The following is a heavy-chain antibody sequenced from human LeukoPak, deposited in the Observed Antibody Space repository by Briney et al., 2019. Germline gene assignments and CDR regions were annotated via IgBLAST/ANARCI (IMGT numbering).Heavy chain of an antibody. D-gene: IGHD4-17*01. V-gene: IGHV3-9*01. CDR1: GFTFDDYA. J-gene: IGHJ4*02. Sequence: GKSLRLSCAAYGFTFDDYAMHWVRQAPGKGLEWVSGITWDSATIDYADSVKGRFTISRDNAKNSLYLQLNNLRTEDTAFYYCAKDIYGDYGPFDNWGQGALVTVSS. CDR3: AKDIYGDYGPFDN. CDR2: ITWDSATI.